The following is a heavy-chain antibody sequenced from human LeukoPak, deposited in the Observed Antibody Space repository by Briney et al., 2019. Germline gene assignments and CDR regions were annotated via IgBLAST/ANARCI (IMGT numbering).Heavy chain of an antibody. J-gene: IGHJ5*02. Sequence: VASVKVSCKASGYTFTSYGISWVRQAPGQGLEWMGWINPNSGGTNYTQKFQGRVTMTRDTSISTAYMELSRLRSDDTAVYYCARDMSVTGTLNWFDPWGQGTLVTVSS. CDR1: GYTFTSYG. CDR3: ARDMSVTGTLNWFDP. D-gene: IGHD1-7*01. CDR2: INPNSGGT. V-gene: IGHV1-2*02.